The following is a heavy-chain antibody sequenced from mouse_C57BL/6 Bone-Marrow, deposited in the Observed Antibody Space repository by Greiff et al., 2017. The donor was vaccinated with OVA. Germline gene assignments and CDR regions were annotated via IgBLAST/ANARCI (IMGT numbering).Heavy chain of an antibody. D-gene: IGHD2-4*01. V-gene: IGHV1-62-2*01. Sequence: VKLMESGAELVKPGASVKLSCKASGYTFTEYTIHWVKQRSGQGLEWIGWFYPGSGSIKYNEKFKDKATLTADKSSSTVYMELSRLTSEDSAVYFCARHETVSYDYWYFDVWGTGTTVTVSS. CDR2: FYPGSGSI. J-gene: IGHJ1*03. CDR3: ARHETVSYDYWYFDV. CDR1: GYTFTEYT.